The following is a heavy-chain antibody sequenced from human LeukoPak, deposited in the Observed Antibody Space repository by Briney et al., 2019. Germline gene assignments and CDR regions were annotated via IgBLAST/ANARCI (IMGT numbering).Heavy chain of an antibody. CDR3: ARDPPRRWELPSGWFDP. V-gene: IGHV4-59*01. D-gene: IGHD1-26*01. Sequence: PSETLSLTCTVSGGSISSYYWSWIRQPPGKGLEWIGYIYYSGSTNYNPSLKSRVTISVDTSKNQFSLKLSSVTAADTAVYYCARDPPRRWELPSGWFDPWGQGTLVTVSS. CDR2: IYYSGST. CDR1: GGSISSYY. J-gene: IGHJ5*02.